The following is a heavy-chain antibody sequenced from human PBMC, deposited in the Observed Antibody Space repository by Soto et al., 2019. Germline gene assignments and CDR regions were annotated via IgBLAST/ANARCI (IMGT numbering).Heavy chain of an antibody. D-gene: IGHD2-8*02. V-gene: IGHV4-59*12. J-gene: IGHJ4*02. CDR2: IYYSGST. CDR3: ARDKITGLFDY. Sequence: PSETLSLTCTVSGDSISSYYWSWIQQPPGKGLEWIGYIYYSGSTNYNPSLKSRVTISVDTSKNQFSLKLTSVTAADTAVYYCARDKITGLFDYWGQGTLVTVSS. CDR1: GDSISSYY.